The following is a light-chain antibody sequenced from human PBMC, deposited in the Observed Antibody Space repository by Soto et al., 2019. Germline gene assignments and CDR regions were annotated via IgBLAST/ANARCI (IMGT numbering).Light chain of an antibody. V-gene: IGLV2-8*01. J-gene: IGLJ2*01. CDR2: EVI. CDR3: SSYEDTNNLEVV. CDR1: SSDVGSSKY. Sequence: QSALTQPPSASGSPGQSVTISCTGTSSDVGSSKYVSWSQQHPGKAPKLMIYEVINRPSGVPDRFSGSKSGNTASLTVSGLQAEDEADYYCSSYEDTNNLEVVFGGGTKVTVL.